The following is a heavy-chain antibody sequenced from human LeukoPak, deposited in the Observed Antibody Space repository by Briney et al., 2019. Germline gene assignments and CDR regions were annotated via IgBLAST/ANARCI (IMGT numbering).Heavy chain of an antibody. V-gene: IGHV4-59*08. J-gene: IGHJ4*02. Sequence: SETLSLTCTVSGGSISSYYWSWIRQPPVKGLEWIGYIYYSGSTNYHPSLKSRVTISVDTSKNQFSLKLSSVTAADTAVYYCARRAPYSSGWYDWGQGTLVTVSS. CDR1: GGSISSYY. CDR3: ARRAPYSSGWYD. CDR2: IYYSGST. D-gene: IGHD6-19*01.